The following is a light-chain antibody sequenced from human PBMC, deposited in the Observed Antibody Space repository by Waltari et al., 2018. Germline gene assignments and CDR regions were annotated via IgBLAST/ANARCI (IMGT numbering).Light chain of an antibody. CDR2: DAS. Sequence: EIVLTQSPATLSLSPGERANLSCRASQTVITYLAWYQQKPGQAPRLLISDASNRVPGIPARFSGSGSGTDFTLTISSLEPEDFAVYYLQQRYYWPPWTFGQGTKVELK. CDR3: QQRYYWPPWT. CDR1: QTVITY. J-gene: IGKJ1*01. V-gene: IGKV3-11*01.